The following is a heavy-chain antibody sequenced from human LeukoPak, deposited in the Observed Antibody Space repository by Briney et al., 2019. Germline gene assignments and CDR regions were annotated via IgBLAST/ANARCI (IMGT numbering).Heavy chain of an antibody. V-gene: IGHV3-64*01. J-gene: IGHJ4*02. D-gene: IGHD3-3*01. CDR3: ARGRAIFGVVTIAPDY. Sequence: PGGSLRLSCAASGFTFSSYAMHWVRQAPGKGLEYVSAISSNGGSTYYANSVKGRFTISRDNSKNTLYLQMGSLRAEDMAVYYCARGRAIFGVVTIAPDYWGQGTLVTVSS. CDR1: GFTFSSYA. CDR2: ISSNGGST.